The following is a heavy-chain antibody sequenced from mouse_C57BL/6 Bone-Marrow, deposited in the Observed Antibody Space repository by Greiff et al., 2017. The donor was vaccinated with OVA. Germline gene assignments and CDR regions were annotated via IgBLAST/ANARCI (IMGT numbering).Heavy chain of an antibody. J-gene: IGHJ1*03. CDR3: AGDPFWTHWYFDV. Sequence: VKLVESGPGLVKPSQSLFLTCSITGFPITSGYYWIWIRQSPGKPLEWMGYITHSGETFYNPSLQSPISITRETSKNQFYLPLNTVTTEDTAMYYCAGDPFWTHWYFDVWGTGTTVTVSS. CDR1: GFPITSGYY. CDR2: ITHSGET. V-gene: IGHV12-3*01.